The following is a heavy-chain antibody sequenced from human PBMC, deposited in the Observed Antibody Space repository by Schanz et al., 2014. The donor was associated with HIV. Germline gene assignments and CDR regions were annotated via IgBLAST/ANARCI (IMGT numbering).Heavy chain of an antibody. V-gene: IGHV3-21*01. CDR1: GFTFSTYA. Sequence: EVQLLESGGGLVQPGGSLRLSCAASGFTFSTYAMSWVRQAPGRGLEWVSYISSSSSYIFYADSVKGRFTISRDNAKKSRYLQMDSLRGEDTAVYYCARETSGFSTSWPPRYHYYGMDVWGQGTTVTVSS. CDR3: ARETSGFSTSWPPRYHYYGMDV. CDR2: ISSSSSYI. D-gene: IGHD6-13*01. J-gene: IGHJ6*02.